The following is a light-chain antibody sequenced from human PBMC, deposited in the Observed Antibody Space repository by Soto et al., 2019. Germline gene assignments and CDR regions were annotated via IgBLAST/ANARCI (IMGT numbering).Light chain of an antibody. CDR1: QGLVYSDGNTY. CDR3: MQATQCPSYT. V-gene: IGKV2-30*01. CDR2: KVS. J-gene: IGKJ2*01. Sequence: EVVMTQSPLYLPVTLGQPASISCWSSQGLVYSDGNTYFNWFQQRPGQSPRRLPYKVSFRDPGVPYRLSGRGSGTAFTLTISRVEAEDVWVYCCMQATQCPSYTFGQGTKLEIK.